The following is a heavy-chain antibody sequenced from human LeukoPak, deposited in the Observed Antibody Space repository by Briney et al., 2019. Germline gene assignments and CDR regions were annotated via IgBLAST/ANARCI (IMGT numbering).Heavy chain of an antibody. J-gene: IGHJ4*02. Sequence: SGTLSLTCAVSGGSLISSNWWSWVRQFPDKGLEWIGEMHHSGTSNYHPSLKSRVMISVDKSKNQFSLKLSSVTAADTAVYYCATGGVNYGDYFVDYWGQGTLVTVSS. CDR3: ATGGVNYGDYFVDY. CDR1: GGSLISSNW. CDR2: MHHSGTS. D-gene: IGHD4-17*01. V-gene: IGHV4-4*02.